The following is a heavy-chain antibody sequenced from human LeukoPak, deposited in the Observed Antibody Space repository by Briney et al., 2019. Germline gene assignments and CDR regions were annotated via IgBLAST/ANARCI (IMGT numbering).Heavy chain of an antibody. J-gene: IGHJ6*03. CDR1: GGSISSYY. CDR3: ARGRWGYCSGGSCYARRNYYYYYMDV. V-gene: IGHV4-4*07. D-gene: IGHD2-15*01. CDR2: IYTSGST. Sequence: PSETLSLTCTVSGGSISSYYWSWIRQPAGKGLEWIGRIYTSGSTNYSPSLKSRVTMSVDTSKNQFSLKLSSVTAADTAVYYCARGRWGYCSGGSCYARRNYYYYYMDVWGKGTTVTVSS.